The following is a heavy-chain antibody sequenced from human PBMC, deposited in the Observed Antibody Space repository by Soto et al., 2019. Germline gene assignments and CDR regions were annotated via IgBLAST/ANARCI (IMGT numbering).Heavy chain of an antibody. CDR1: GGTFSRHA. CDR2: IIPICGTA. CDR3: ARGWGYDSNDDYYAY. V-gene: IGHV1-69*01. Sequence: QVQLVQSGAEVRKPGSSVKVSCKASGGTFSRHAISWVRQAPGQGLEWMGGIIPICGTANHAQKFQGRVTIIADESTSTVYMELSSLRSEDTAMYYCARGWGYDSNDDYYAYWGQGTLVIVSS. J-gene: IGHJ4*02. D-gene: IGHD3-22*01.